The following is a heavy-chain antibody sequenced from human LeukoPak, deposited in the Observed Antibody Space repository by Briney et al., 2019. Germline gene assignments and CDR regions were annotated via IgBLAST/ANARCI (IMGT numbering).Heavy chain of an antibody. D-gene: IGHD6-6*01. CDR2: ISGSGGHI. V-gene: IGHV3-23*01. Sequence: PGGSLRLSCTASGFTFSRSWMNWIRQAPGKGLEWLSAISGSGGHIYYADSLKGRFTISRDNSKNTAYLEMNSLRAEDTAVYHCAKIMGSSPSTAYFAYWGQGTLVTVSS. CDR1: GFTFSRSW. CDR3: AKIMGSSPSTAYFAY. J-gene: IGHJ4*02.